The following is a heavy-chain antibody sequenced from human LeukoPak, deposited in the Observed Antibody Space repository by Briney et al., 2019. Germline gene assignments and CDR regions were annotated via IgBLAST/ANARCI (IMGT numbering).Heavy chain of an antibody. V-gene: IGHV4-34*01. Sequence: PGGSLRLSCAASGFTFSDYWMTWVRQPPGKGLEWIGEINHSGSTNYNPSLKSRVTISVDTSKNQFSLKLSSVTAADTAVYYCARGRCSGGSCYFGTLYYYYYMDVWGKGTTVTVSS. CDR1: GFTFSDYW. J-gene: IGHJ6*03. D-gene: IGHD2-15*01. CDR3: ARGRCSGGSCYFGTLYYYYYMDV. CDR2: INHSGST.